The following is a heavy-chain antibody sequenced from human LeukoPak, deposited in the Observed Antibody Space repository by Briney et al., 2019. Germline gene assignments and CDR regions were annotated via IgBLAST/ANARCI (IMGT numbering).Heavy chain of an antibody. D-gene: IGHD3-22*01. Sequence: ASGKVSFKVSGSTLTELSMHWGRPAPGQGLGWRGIINPSGGSTSYSQKFQGRVTITRDMSTSTVYMELRSLRSEDTAVYYCARDTYDRHSSGYYLPATPLPDYWGQGTLVTVSS. CDR3: ARDTYDRHSSGYYLPATPLPDY. CDR2: INPSGGST. J-gene: IGHJ4*02. CDR1: GSTLTELS. V-gene: IGHV1-46*01.